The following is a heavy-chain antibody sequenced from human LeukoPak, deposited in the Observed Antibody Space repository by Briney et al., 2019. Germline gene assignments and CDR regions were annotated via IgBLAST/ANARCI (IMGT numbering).Heavy chain of an antibody. V-gene: IGHV4-39*01. CDR3: ARVKQRLAPYDAFDI. J-gene: IGHJ3*02. CDR1: GGSISSSSYH. D-gene: IGHD6-25*01. Sequence: PSETLSLTCTVSGGSISSSSYHWGWIRQPPGKGLEWIGSIYYSGSTYYNPFLKSRVTISVDTSNNQFSLKLSSVTAADTAVYYCARVKQRLAPYDAFDIWGQGTMVTVSS. CDR2: IYYSGST.